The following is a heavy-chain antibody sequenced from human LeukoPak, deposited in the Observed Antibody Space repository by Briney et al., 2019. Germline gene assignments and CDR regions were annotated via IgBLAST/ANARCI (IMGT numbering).Heavy chain of an antibody. Sequence: GSGPTLVKPTQTLTLTCTFSGLSLSTRGVGVGWIRQPPGKALEWLALIYWNDDKRYSPSLKSRLTITKDTSKNQVVLSMTNMDPVDTATYYCAHRSSGWPYDYWGQGTLVTVSS. V-gene: IGHV2-5*01. D-gene: IGHD6-19*01. CDR3: AHRSSGWPYDY. CDR1: GLSLSTRGVG. CDR2: IYWNDDK. J-gene: IGHJ4*02.